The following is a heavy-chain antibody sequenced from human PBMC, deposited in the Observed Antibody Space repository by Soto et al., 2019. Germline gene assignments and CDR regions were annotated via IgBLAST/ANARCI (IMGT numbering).Heavy chain of an antibody. J-gene: IGHJ4*02. V-gene: IGHV3-7*04. CDR1: GFIFRNW. CDR3: AREVVVSRGASYFGY. D-gene: IGHD2-2*01. CDR2: IRQDGSEI. Sequence: PGWSLGLSCAASGFIFRNWMTCVRQAPGKGLEWVANIRQDGSEINYVDSVKGRFTISRDNTKNSLYLQMNSLRAEDTAIYYCAREVVVSRGASYFGYWGPGTLVTVSS.